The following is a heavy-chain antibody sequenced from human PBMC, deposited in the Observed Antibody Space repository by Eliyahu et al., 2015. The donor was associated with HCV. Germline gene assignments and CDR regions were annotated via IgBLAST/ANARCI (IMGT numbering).Heavy chain of an antibody. J-gene: IGHJ3*02. Sequence: KAISWVRQAPGQGLEWMGGIIPIFGTANYAQKFQGRVTITADESTSTAYMELSSLRSEDTAVYYCARGYYDSSGYSSPKPGAFDIWGQGTMVTVSS. CDR1: KA. CDR2: IIPIFGTA. CDR3: ARGYYDSSGYSSPKPGAFDI. V-gene: IGHV1-69*01. D-gene: IGHD3-22*01.